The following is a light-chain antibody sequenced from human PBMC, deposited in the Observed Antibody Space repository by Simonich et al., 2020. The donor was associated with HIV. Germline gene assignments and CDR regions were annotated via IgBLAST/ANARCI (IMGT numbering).Light chain of an antibody. CDR3: SSYTSSSTRI. J-gene: IGLJ2*01. CDR2: RNN. Sequence: QSVLTQPPSASGTPGQRVTISCSGSSSNIGSNTINWYQQLPGTAPKLLIYRNNRRPSGVPARFSGSKAGNTASLTISGLQAEDEADYYCSSYTSSSTRIFGGGTKLTVL. V-gene: IGLV1-44*01. CDR1: SSNIGSNT.